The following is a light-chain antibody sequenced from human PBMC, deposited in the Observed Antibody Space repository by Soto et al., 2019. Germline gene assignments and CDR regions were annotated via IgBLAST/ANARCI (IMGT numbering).Light chain of an antibody. V-gene: IGLV1-44*01. CDR3: AAWDVSLNGLYV. J-gene: IGLJ1*01. Sequence: QSVLTQPPSASGTPGQRVTISCPGSSSNIGSSSVNWYQQLPGTAPKLLIYNNNQWPSGVPDRFSGSKSGTSASLAISGLQSEDEAEYYCAAWDVSLNGLYVFGTGTKLTVL. CDR2: NNN. CDR1: SSNIGSSS.